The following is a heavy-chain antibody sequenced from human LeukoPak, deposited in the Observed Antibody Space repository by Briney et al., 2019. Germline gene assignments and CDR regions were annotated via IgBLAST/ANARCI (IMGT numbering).Heavy chain of an antibody. Sequence: ASVKVSCKTSGYTFIDYYVHWIRQAPGQGLEWMGRINPSTGGTDFAQKFQGKVSMTRDTSISTAYMELSRLGSDDTAVYYCARDDDGMDVWGQGTTVTVSS. CDR3: ARDDDGMDV. CDR2: INPSTGGT. CDR1: GYTFIDYY. V-gene: IGHV1-2*06. J-gene: IGHJ6*02.